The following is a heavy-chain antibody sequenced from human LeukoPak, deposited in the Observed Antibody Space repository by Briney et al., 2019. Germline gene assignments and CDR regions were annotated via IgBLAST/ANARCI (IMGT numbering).Heavy chain of an antibody. J-gene: IGHJ5*02. Sequence: PETLSLTCTVPGGSISSSSYYWGWIRQPPGKGLEWIGSIYYSGSTYYNPSLKSRVTISVDTSKNQFSLKLSSVTAADTAVYYCARQDSSSWYDWFDPWGQGTLVTVSS. CDR2: IYYSGST. D-gene: IGHD6-13*01. CDR3: ARQDSSSWYDWFDP. V-gene: IGHV4-39*01. CDR1: GGSISSSSYY.